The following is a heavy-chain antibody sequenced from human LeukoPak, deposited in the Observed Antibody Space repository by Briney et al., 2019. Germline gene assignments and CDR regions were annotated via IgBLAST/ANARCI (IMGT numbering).Heavy chain of an antibody. D-gene: IGHD3-22*01. CDR1: GGSISSYY. CDR3: ARGEPSGYYGNYYMDV. Sequence: SETLSPTCTVSGGSISSYYWSWIRQPPGKGLEWIGYIYYSGSTNYNPSLKSRVTISVDTSKNQFSLKLSSVAAADTAVYYCARGEPSGYYGNYYMDVWGKGTTVTISS. V-gene: IGHV4-59*01. CDR2: IYYSGST. J-gene: IGHJ6*03.